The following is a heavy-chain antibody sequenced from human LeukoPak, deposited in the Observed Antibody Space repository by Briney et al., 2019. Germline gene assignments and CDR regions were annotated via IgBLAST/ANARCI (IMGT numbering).Heavy chain of an antibody. Sequence: PSETLSLTCTVSGGSISSTSYYWGWIRQPPGKGLEWIGSIYYSGSTYYNPSLKSRVTISVDTSKNQFSLKLSSVTAADTAVYYCALTNTARDYWGQGTLVTVSS. CDR3: ALTNTARDY. J-gene: IGHJ4*02. V-gene: IGHV4-39*07. D-gene: IGHD5-18*01. CDR1: GGSISSTSYY. CDR2: IYYSGST.